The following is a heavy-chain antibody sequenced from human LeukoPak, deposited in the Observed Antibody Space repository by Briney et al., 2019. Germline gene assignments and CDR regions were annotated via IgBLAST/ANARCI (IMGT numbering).Heavy chain of an antibody. CDR3: ATDRASKGEQWLGYLSF. CDR1: GFTVSSNY. CDR2: IYSGGST. V-gene: IGHV3-53*05. J-gene: IGHJ4*02. Sequence: GGSLRLSCAASGFTVSSNYMSWVRQAPGKGLEWVSVIYSGGSTYYADSVKGRFTISRDNYNNTLYLQLNSLRTEDTAVYYCATDRASKGEQWLGYLSFWGQGTLVTVSS. D-gene: IGHD6-19*01.